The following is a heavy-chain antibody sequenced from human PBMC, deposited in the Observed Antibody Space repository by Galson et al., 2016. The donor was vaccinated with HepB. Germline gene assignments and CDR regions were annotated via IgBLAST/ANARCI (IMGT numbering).Heavy chain of an antibody. CDR1: GFSFSTYG. V-gene: IGHV3-30*18. CDR3: AKVFRQYSYGYSGWYFDL. Sequence: SLRLSCAASGFSFSTYGMHWVRQAPGKGLEWVAVISPDGRIIHSADSVKGRFTISRDNSKTTLFLQMNSLRIDDTAVYYCAKVFRQYSYGYSGWYFDLWGRGTLVTVSS. D-gene: IGHD5-18*01. CDR2: ISPDGRII. J-gene: IGHJ2*01.